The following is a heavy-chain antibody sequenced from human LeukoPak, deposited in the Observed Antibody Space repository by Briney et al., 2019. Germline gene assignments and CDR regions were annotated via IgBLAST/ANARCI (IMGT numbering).Heavy chain of an antibody. J-gene: IGHJ6*02. CDR3: ARDRDCSSTSCYYYYYYGMDV. CDR2: ISGSGDST. CDR1: GFNFSNYA. D-gene: IGHD2-2*01. V-gene: IGHV3-23*01. Sequence: PGGSLRLSCAASGFNFSNYAMTWVRQAPGKGLESVSGISGSGDSTYYADSVKGRFTISRDNSKNTLYLQMNSLRAEDTAVYYCARDRDCSSTSCYYYYYYGMDVWGQGTTVTVSS.